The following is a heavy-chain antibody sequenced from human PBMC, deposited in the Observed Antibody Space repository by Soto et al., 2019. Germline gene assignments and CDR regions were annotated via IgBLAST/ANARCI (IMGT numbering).Heavy chain of an antibody. Sequence: GGSLRLSCEASGFTFSDYWMHWVRQVPGKGLMWISRIHTDGSITTYADSVKGRFTISSDNARNTVFLQMNSLRAEDTAVYYCTRKKVLTATTLGFDIWGQGTKVTVSS. CDR2: IHTDGSIT. J-gene: IGHJ3*02. CDR3: TRKKVLTATTLGFDI. D-gene: IGHD4-4*01. CDR1: GFTFSDYW. V-gene: IGHV3-74*01.